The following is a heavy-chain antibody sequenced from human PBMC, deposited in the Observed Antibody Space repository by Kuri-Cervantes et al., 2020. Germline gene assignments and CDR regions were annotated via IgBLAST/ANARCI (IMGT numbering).Heavy chain of an antibody. V-gene: IGHV4-38-2*02. J-gene: IGHJ3*02. CDR1: GYSISSGYY. CDR2: TYHSGST. D-gene: IGHD5-12*01. Sequence: SQTLSLTCAVSGYSISSGYYWGWIRQPPGKGLEWIGSTYHSGSTYYNPSLKSRVTISVDTSKNQFSLKLSSVTAADTAVYYCARDLSGYDGGQRNDAFDIWGQGTMVTVSS. CDR3: ARDLSGYDGGQRNDAFDI.